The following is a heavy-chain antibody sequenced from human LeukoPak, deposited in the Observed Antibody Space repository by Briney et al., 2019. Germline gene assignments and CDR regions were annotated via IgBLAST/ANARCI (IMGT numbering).Heavy chain of an antibody. Sequence: GGSLRLSCAASGFTFNNYAMSWVRQAPGKGLEWLSSISESGGRIFYRDSVKGRFTSSRDNAKKSVFLQMNSLRVEDTAVYYCAKEVFTGSGGAFDIWGPGTMVTVSS. CDR3: AKEVFTGSGGAFDI. D-gene: IGHD1-14*01. J-gene: IGHJ3*02. V-gene: IGHV3-23*01. CDR2: ISESGGRI. CDR1: GFTFNNYA.